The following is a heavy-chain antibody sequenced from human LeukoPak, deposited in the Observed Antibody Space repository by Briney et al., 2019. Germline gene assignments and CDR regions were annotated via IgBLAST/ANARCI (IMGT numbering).Heavy chain of an antibody. CDR2: IIPIFGTA. V-gene: IGHV1-69*05. J-gene: IGHJ3*02. CDR3: ARTGGSGSYYNGAFDI. CDR1: GGTFSSYA. D-gene: IGHD3-10*01. Sequence: SVTVSCKASGGTFSSYAIIWLRQAPGQGLEWMGGIIPIFGTANYAQKFQGRVTITTDGYTSTAYMELSSLRSEDTAVYYCARTGGSGSYYNGAFDIWGQGTMVTVSS.